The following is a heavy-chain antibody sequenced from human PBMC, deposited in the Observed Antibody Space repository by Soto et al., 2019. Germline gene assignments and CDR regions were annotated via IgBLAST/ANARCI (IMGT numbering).Heavy chain of an antibody. V-gene: IGHV3-30-3*01. CDR2: ISYDGSNK. J-gene: IGHJ6*02. CDR3: ARKEPSLRDYYGMDV. Sequence: QVQLVESGGGVVQPGRSLRLSCAASGFTFSSYAMHWVRQAPGKGLEWVAVISYDGSNKYYADSVKGRFTISRDNSKNTLYLQMNSPRAEDTAVYYCARKEPSLRDYYGMDVWGQGTTVTVSS. CDR1: GFTFSSYA.